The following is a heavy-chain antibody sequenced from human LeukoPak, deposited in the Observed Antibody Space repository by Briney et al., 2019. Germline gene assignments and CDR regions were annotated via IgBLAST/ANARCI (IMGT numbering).Heavy chain of an antibody. CDR1: GGSISSSSYY. V-gene: IGHV4-39*01. CDR2: IYYSGST. CDR3: AGHLYGDYADY. J-gene: IGHJ4*02. D-gene: IGHD4-17*01. Sequence: SETLSLTCTVSGGSISSSSYYWGWIRQPPGKGLEWIGSIYYSGSTYYNPSLKSRVTISVDTSKNQFSLKLSSVTAADTAVYYCAGHLYGDYADYWGQGTLVTVSS.